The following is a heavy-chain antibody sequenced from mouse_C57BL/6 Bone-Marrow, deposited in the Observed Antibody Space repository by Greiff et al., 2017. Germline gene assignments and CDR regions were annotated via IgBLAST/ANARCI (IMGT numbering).Heavy chain of an antibody. CDR3: ARVSFYYGFTWFAY. V-gene: IGHV1-55*01. D-gene: IGHD2-2*01. J-gene: IGHJ3*01. CDR1: GYTFTSYW. CDR2: IYPGSGST. Sequence: QVQLQQPGAELVKPGASVKMSCKASGYTFTSYWITWVKQRPGQGLEWIGDIYPGSGSTNYNEKFKSKATLTVHTSSSTTYMQLSSLTSEDSAVYYCARVSFYYGFTWFAYWGQGTLVTVSA.